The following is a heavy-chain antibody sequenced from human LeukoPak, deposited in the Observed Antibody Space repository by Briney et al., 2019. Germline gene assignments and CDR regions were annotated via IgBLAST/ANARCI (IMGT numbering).Heavy chain of an antibody. Sequence: PGGSLRLSCEASGFTFSGYAMTWVRQAPGKGLEWVSGISGSGASIKYADSVKGRFTISRDNSKNTLYLQMNSLRAEDTAVYYCAKDQGVSGWQDFDYWGQGTLVTVSS. CDR3: AKDQGVSGWQDFDY. J-gene: IGHJ4*02. CDR1: GFTFSGYA. CDR2: ISGSGASI. V-gene: IGHV3-23*01. D-gene: IGHD6-19*01.